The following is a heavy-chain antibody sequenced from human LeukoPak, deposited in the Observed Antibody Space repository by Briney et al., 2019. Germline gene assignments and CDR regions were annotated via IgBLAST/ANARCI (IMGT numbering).Heavy chain of an antibody. J-gene: IGHJ6*03. CDR2: IIPIFGTA. Sequence: ASVKVSCKASGGTFSSYAISWVRQAPGQGLEWMGGIIPIFGTANYAQKFRGRVTITADKSTRTAYMELSSLRSEDTAVYYCARDPRYSSSPDYYYYYMDVWGKGTTVTVSS. V-gene: IGHV1-69*06. CDR3: ARDPRYSSSPDYYYYYMDV. D-gene: IGHD6-13*01. CDR1: GGTFSSYA.